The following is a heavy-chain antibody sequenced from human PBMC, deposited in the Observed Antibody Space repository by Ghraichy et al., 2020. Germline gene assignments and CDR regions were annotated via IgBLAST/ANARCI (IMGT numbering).Heavy chain of an antibody. Sequence: GESLNISCAASGFTFSRYAMNWVRQAPGKGLEWVTYISSSSSKIEYADSVEGRFTISRDNARNSLYLQMNSLRAEDTAVYFCARDPSIGSNLYRYFDYWGQGALVTVSS. J-gene: IGHJ4*02. D-gene: IGHD3-16*01. CDR2: ISSSSSKI. CDR3: ARDPSIGSNLYRYFDY. V-gene: IGHV3-48*01. CDR1: GFTFSRYA.